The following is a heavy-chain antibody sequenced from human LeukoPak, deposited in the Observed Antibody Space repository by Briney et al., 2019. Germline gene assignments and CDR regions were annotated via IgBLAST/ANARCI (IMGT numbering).Heavy chain of an antibody. J-gene: IGHJ6*03. CDR2: FDPEDGET. Sequence: ASVKVSCKVSGYTLTELSMHWVRQAPGKGLEWMGGFDPEDGETIYAQKFQGRVTMTEDTSTDTAYMELSSLRSEDTAVYYCATGDYDFWRGRVYYYYYMDVWGKGTTVTVSS. CDR3: ATGDYDFWRGRVYYYYYMDV. CDR1: GYTLTELS. D-gene: IGHD3-3*01. V-gene: IGHV1-24*01.